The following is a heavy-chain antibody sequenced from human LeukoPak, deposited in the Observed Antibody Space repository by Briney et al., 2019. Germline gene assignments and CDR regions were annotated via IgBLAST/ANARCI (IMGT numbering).Heavy chain of an antibody. CDR1: GFTFSSYW. J-gene: IGHJ5*02. CDR3: ARALDQWELLDNWFDP. Sequence: EAGGSLRLSCAASGFTFSSYWMGWVRQAPGKGLEWIGYIYYSGSTYYNPSLKSRVTISVDTSKNQFSLKLSSVTAADTAVYYCARALDQWELLDNWFDPWGQGTLVTVSS. D-gene: IGHD1-26*01. V-gene: IGHV4-59*06. CDR2: IYYSGST.